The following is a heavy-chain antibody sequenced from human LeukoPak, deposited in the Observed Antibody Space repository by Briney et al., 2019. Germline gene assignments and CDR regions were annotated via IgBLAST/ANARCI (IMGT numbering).Heavy chain of an antibody. CDR1: GGSISTYY. CDR2: IYHSGST. CDR3: ARGGGYASPIGY. D-gene: IGHD5-12*01. V-gene: IGHV4-59*01. Sequence: SETLSLTCTLSGGSISTYYWSWIRQPPGKGLEWIGYIYHSGSTSYNPSLKSRVTISVDTSKNQFSLKLSSVTAADTAVYYCARGGGYASPIGYWGQGALVTVSS. J-gene: IGHJ4*02.